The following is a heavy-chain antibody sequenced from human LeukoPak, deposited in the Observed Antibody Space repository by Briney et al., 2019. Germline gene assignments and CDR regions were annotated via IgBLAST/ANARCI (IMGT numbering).Heavy chain of an antibody. J-gene: IGHJ3*02. CDR2: INHSGST. CDR1: GGSISGYY. D-gene: IGHD5-24*01. Sequence: SETLSLTCTVSGGSISGYYWSWIRQPPGKGLEWIGEINHSGSTNYNPSLKSRVTISVDTSKNQFSLKLSSVTAADTAVYYCAMGRWDALDIWGQGTMVTVSS. CDR3: AMGRWDALDI. V-gene: IGHV4-34*01.